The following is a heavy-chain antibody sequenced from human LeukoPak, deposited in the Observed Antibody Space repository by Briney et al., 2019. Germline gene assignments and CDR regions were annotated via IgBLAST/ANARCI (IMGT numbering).Heavy chain of an antibody. J-gene: IGHJ4*02. V-gene: IGHV1-24*01. CDR2: FDLDGAGET. CDR1: GYSLSGVS. D-gene: IGHD2-2*01. Sequence: ASVKVSCKVSGYSLSGVSKYWLRQAPGKRLEWMGGFDLDGAGETFFAQKFEGRVTMTEDTSTDTVYMELSSLRSDDTAVYYCAMGDPYQLLEYWGQGTLVTVSS. CDR3: AMGDPYQLLEY.